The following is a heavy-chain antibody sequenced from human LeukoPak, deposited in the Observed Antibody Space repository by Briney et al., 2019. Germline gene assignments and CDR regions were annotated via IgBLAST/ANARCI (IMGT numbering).Heavy chain of an antibody. D-gene: IGHD3-16*02. CDR3: ARGPEAGVWGSYRLDY. CDR2: MNPNSGNT. V-gene: IGHV1-8*03. Sequence: GASVKVSCKASGYTFTSYDINWVRQATGQGLEWMGWMNPNSGNTGYAQKFQGRVTITRNTSISTAYMELSSLRSEDTAVYYCARGPEAGVWGSYRLDYWGQGTLVTVSS. CDR1: GYTFTSYD. J-gene: IGHJ4*02.